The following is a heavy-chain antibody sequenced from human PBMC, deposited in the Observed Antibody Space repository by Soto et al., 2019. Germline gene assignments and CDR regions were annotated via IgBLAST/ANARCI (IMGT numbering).Heavy chain of an antibody. CDR1: GGSISSGGYY. CDR2: IYYSGST. D-gene: IGHD2-2*01. J-gene: IGHJ6*02. Sequence: PSETLSLTCTVSGGSISSGGYYWSWIRQHPGKGLEWIGYIYYSGSTYYNPSLKSRVTISVDTSKNQFSLKLSSVTAADTAVYYCARAIVVVPAAMEYYYYYGMDVWGQGTTVTAP. CDR3: ARAIVVVPAAMEYYYYYGMDV. V-gene: IGHV4-31*03.